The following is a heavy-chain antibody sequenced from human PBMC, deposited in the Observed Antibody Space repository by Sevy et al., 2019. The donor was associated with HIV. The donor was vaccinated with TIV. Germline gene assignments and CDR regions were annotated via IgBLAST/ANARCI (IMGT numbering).Heavy chain of an antibody. CDR3: ARVGAARRGYYFDS. V-gene: IGHV3-30*03. Sequence: GGSLRLSCAASGFTFTGYAMHWVRQAPGKGLEWVAFIYFNCGTKNYADSLKGRFIISRDNSKNILYLEMNSLRPEDTALYYGARVGAARRGYYFDSWGPGTLVTVSS. J-gene: IGHJ4*02. D-gene: IGHD3-16*01. CDR1: GFTFTGYA. CDR2: IYFNCGTK.